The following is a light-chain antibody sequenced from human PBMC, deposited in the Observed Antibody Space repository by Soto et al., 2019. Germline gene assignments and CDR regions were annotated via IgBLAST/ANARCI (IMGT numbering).Light chain of an antibody. CDR3: CSYVGSSIWV. CDR1: SSDVGSYNL. CDR2: EVS. V-gene: IGLV2-23*02. J-gene: IGLJ3*02. Sequence: QSALTQPASVSGSPGQSITISCTGTSSDVGSYNLVSWYQQHPGKAPKLMIYEVSKRPSGVSNRFSGSKSGNTASLTISGLQAEDEPDYYCCSYVGSSIWVFGGCTQLTVL.